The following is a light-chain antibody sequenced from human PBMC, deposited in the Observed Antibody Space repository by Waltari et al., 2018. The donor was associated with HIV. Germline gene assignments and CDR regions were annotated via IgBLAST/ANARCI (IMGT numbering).Light chain of an antibody. CDR3: QQYNNLPLT. Sequence: EIVMTQSPATLSVSTGERASQNITTNLAWYQQKPGQAPRLLIYGAFTRATGIPATFSGSGSGTEFTLTISSLQSEDFALYYCQQYNNLPLTFGGGTKVEIK. CDR1: QNITTN. CDR2: GAF. V-gene: IGKV3-15*01. J-gene: IGKJ4*01.